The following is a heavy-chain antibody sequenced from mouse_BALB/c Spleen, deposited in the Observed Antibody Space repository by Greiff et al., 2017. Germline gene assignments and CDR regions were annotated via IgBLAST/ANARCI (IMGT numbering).Heavy chain of an antibody. J-gene: IGHJ4*01. D-gene: IGHD2-4*01. Sequence: EVQLQQSGTVLARPGASVKMSCKASGYTFTSYWMHWVKQRPGQGLEWIGAIYPGNSDTSYNQKFKGKAKLTAVTSTSTAYMELSSLTNEDSAVYYCTRGLRGHAMDYWGQGTSGTVAS. CDR1: GYTFTSYW. CDR2: IYPGNSDT. V-gene: IGHV1-5*01. CDR3: TRGLRGHAMDY.